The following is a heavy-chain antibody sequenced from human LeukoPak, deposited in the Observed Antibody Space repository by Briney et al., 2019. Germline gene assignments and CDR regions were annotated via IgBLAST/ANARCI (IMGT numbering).Heavy chain of an antibody. CDR2: ISYDGSNE. CDR3: AKGYSGSWYYFDY. V-gene: IGHV3-30*18. J-gene: IGHJ4*02. D-gene: IGHD6-13*01. CDR1: GFTFSTYW. Sequence: PGGSLRLSCAASGFTFSTYWMHWVRQAPGKGLEWVAVISYDGSNEYYADSVRGRFTISRDNSKNTLYLQMNSLRVEDTAVYYCAKGYSGSWYYFDYWGQGTLVTVSS.